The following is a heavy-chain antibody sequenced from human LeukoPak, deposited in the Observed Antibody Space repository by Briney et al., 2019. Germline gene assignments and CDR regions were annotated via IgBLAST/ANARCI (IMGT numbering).Heavy chain of an antibody. D-gene: IGHD1-26*01. V-gene: IGHV3-7*01. CDR3: ARVGVGATHDYYYGMDV. CDR2: IKQDGSEK. CDR1: GFTFSSYW. J-gene: IGHJ6*02. Sequence: GSLRLSCAASGFTFSSYWMSWVRQAPGKGLEWVANIKQDGSEKYYVDSVKGRFTISRDNAKNSLYLQMNSLRAEDTAVYYYARVGVGATHDYYYGMDVWGQGTTVTVSS.